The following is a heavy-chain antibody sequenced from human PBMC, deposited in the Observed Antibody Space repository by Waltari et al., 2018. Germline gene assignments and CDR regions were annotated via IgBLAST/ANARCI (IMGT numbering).Heavy chain of an antibody. D-gene: IGHD4-17*01. CDR1: GFTFSSYW. V-gene: IGHV3-74*03. CDR2: ISSDASDT. J-gene: IGHJ4*02. Sequence: EEQLVESGGGLVQPGDSLSLSCAASGFTFSSYWQNWVRQAPGKGPLWVSRISSDASDTTYADSVKGRFTISRDNAKNTLYLKMNRLRAEDTAGYYCARVMTTVTVFDYWGQGTLVTVSS. CDR3: ARVMTTVTVFDY.